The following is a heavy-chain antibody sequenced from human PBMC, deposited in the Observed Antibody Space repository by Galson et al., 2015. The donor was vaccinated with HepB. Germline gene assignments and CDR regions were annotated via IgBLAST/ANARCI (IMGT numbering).Heavy chain of an antibody. J-gene: IGHJ4*02. CDR1: GFTFGDYA. V-gene: IGHV3-49*03. CDR2: IRSKAYGGTT. D-gene: IGHD6-19*01. CDR3: TREGEYSSGWRRSDFDY. Sequence: SLRLSCAASGFTFGDYAMSWFRQAPGKGLEWVGFIRSKAYGGTTEYAASVKGRFTISRDDSKSIAYLQMNSLKTEDTAVYYCTREGEYSSGWRRSDFDYWGQGTLVTVSS.